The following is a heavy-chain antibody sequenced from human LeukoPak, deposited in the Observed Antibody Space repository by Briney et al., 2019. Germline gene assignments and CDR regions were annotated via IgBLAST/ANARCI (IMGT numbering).Heavy chain of an antibody. V-gene: IGHV3-7*03. CDR2: IKQDGSEK. CDR3: ARAFYYDILTGYWDYFDY. CDR1: GFTFSSYW. J-gene: IGHJ4*02. D-gene: IGHD3-9*01. Sequence: GGSLRLSCAASGFTFSSYWMSWVRQAPGKGLEWVANIKQDGSEKYYVDSVKGRFTISRDNAKNSLYLQMSSLRAEDTAVYYCARAFYYDILTGYWDYFDYWGQGTLVTVSS.